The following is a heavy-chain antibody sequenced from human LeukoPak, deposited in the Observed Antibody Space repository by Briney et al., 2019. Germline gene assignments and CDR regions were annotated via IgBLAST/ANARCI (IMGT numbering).Heavy chain of an antibody. V-gene: IGHV4-38-2*02. CDR2: FRLGRDT. Sequence: SETLSLTCTVSGDSVTNDFFWGWVRQPPGKELEWIGSFRLGRDTYYRPSLKSRVTISVDTSKNQFSLNLNSVTAADTAVYYCARWASISREPGGFFDHWGQGTLVTVSS. D-gene: IGHD1-14*01. CDR1: GDSVTNDFF. CDR3: ARWASISREPGGFFDH. J-gene: IGHJ4*02.